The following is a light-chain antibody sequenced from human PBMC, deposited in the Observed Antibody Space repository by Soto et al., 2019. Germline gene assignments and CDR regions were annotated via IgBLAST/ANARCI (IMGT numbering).Light chain of an antibody. V-gene: IGKV3-11*01. J-gene: IGKJ1*01. CDR2: AAS. CDR1: QNVRAF. CDR3: QQHSHWPPWT. Sequence: EVVLTQSPATLSLSPGERATLSCRASQNVRAFLDWYQQKPGQAPRLLIYAASNRATGIPDRFSGSGSGTDFTLTIISLEPEDVAVYYCQQHSHWPPWTFGQGTRVEIQ.